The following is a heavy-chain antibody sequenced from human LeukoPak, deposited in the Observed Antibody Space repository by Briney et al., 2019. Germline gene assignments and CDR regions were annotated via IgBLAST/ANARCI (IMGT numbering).Heavy chain of an antibody. V-gene: IGHV3-21*01. CDR3: ARPTSTDAFDI. J-gene: IGHJ3*02. CDR2: ISSSSSYI. CDR1: GFTFSSYS. Sequence: GGSLRLSCAASGFTFSSYSMNWVRQAPGKGLEWVSSISSSSSYIYYADSVKGRFTISRDNAKNSLYLQINSLRAEDTAVYYCARPTSTDAFDIWGQGTMVTVSS.